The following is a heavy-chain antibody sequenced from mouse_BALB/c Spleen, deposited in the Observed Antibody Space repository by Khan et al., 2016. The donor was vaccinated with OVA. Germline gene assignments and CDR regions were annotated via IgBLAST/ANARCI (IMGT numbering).Heavy chain of an antibody. D-gene: IGHD1-1*02. V-gene: IGHV1-7*01. J-gene: IGHJ3*01. CDR3: ARRGLFVIFAY. Sequence: VQLQQSGAEVAKPGASVKMSCKASGYTFTAYWIHWVKQRPGQGLEWIGYIDPSTSYTEYNQKFKDKATLTTDKSSSTAYMQRSSLTSEDSSVYYCARRGLFVIFAYWGQGTLVTVSA. CDR1: GYTFTAYW. CDR2: IDPSTSYT.